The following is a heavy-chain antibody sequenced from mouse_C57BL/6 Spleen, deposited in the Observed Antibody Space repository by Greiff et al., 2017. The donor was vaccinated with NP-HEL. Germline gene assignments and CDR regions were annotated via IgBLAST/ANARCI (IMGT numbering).Heavy chain of an antibody. J-gene: IGHJ2*01. CDR3: ASGSYGSVDY. D-gene: IGHD1-1*01. CDR2: ISYSGST. Sequence: VQLKESGPGMVKPSQSLSLTCTVTGYSITSGYDWHWIRHFPGNKLEWMGYISYSGSTNYNPSLKSRISITHDTSKNHFFLKLNSVTTEDTATYYCASGSYGSVDYWGQGTTLTVSS. V-gene: IGHV3-1*01. CDR1: GYSITSGYD.